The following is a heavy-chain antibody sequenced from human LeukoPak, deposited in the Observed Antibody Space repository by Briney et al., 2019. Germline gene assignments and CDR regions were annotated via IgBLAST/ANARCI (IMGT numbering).Heavy chain of an antibody. J-gene: IGHJ4*02. CDR3: ARRITPILDDHGSGNYLDY. V-gene: IGHV5-51*01. CDR2: IFPGDADT. Sequence: RGGSLKISCKGSGYIFSSYCIGWVRRMPGRGREGMGIIFPGDADTRYSPSFQGQVSISVDKSIGTAYLQWSSLLASDTAMYYCARRITPILDDHGSGNYLDYWGQGTLVIVSS. CDR1: GYIFSSYC. D-gene: IGHD3-10*01.